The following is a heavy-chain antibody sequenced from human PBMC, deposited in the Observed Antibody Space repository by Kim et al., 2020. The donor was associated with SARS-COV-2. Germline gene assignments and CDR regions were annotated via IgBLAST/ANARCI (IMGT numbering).Heavy chain of an antibody. CDR1: GGSVSSGSYY. CDR2: IYYSGST. Sequence: SETLSLTCTVSGGSVSSGSYYWSWIRQPPGKGLEWIGYIYYSGSTNYNPSLKSRVTISVDTSKNQFSLKLSSVTAADTAVYYCARDILWELRDYYGMDVWGQGTTVTVSS. V-gene: IGHV4-61*01. CDR3: ARDILWELRDYYGMDV. J-gene: IGHJ6*02. D-gene: IGHD1-26*01.